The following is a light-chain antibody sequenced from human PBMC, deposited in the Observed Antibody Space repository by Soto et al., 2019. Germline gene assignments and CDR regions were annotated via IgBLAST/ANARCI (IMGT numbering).Light chain of an antibody. CDR3: QQYGSSPVT. CDR1: QSVSSNY. V-gene: IGKV3-20*01. CDR2: GAS. Sequence: EIVLTQSPGTLSLSPGERATLSCRASQSVSSNYLAWYQQKPGQAPRLVIYGASSRATGITDRFSGSGSGKDFTLTISRLEPEDCAVYYCQQYGSSPVTFGQGTKLEIK. J-gene: IGKJ2*01.